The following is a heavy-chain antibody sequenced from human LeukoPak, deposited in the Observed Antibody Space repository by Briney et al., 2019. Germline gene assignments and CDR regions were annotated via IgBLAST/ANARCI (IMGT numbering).Heavy chain of an antibody. CDR2: ITAYNGNT. Sequence: GASVKVACKASVYTFTSYGISWVRQAPGRGLDWMGWITAYNGNTNYARRIQGRVTMTTARSTGTAYLKLRSRRSDDTALYYCARVFGNHAVFDMSGQASMVTVSS. CDR3: ARVFGNHAVFDM. CDR1: VYTFTSYG. J-gene: IGHJ3*02. V-gene: IGHV1-18*01. D-gene: IGHD3-10*02.